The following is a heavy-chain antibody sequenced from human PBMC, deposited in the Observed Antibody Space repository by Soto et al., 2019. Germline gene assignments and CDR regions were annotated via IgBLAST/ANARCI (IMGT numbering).Heavy chain of an antibody. D-gene: IGHD3-22*01. CDR1: GYSFTSYW. Sequence: PRGSLKISCKGSGYSFTSYWIGWVRQMPGKGLEWMGIIYPGDSDTRYSPSFQGQVTISADKSISTAYLQWSSLKASDTAMYYCARHEHYYASSGYFGLIDYWGQGTLVTVSS. CDR2: IYPGDSDT. CDR3: ARHEHYYASSGYFGLIDY. J-gene: IGHJ4*02. V-gene: IGHV5-51*01.